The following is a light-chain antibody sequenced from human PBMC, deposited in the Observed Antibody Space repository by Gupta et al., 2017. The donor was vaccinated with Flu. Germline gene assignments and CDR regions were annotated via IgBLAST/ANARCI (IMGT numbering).Light chain of an antibody. V-gene: IGKV1-5*03. CDR2: RAS. CDR3: QQYNSYPYT. J-gene: IGKJ2*01. CDR1: QSISSW. Sequence: DIQMTQSPSTLSASVGDRVTITCRASQSISSWLAWYQQKPGKAPKLLIYRASSLESGVPSRFSGSGSGTEFTLTISSLQPDDSATYYCQQYNSYPYTFGQGTKMEIK.